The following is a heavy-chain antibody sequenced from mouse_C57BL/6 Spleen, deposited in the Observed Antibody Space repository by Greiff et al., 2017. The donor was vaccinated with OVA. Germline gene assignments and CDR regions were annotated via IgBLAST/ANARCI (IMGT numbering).Heavy chain of an antibody. CDR3: AGSSGYVGYFDY. CDR1: GYTFTSYW. V-gene: IGHV1-64*01. CDR2: IHPNSGST. Sequence: QVQLQQPGAELVKPGASVKLSCKASGYTFTSYWMHWVKQRPGQGLEWIGMIHPNSGSTNYNEKFKSKATLTVDKSSSTAYMQLSSLTSEDSAVYYCAGSSGYVGYFDYWGQGTTLTVSS. D-gene: IGHD3-2*02. J-gene: IGHJ2*01.